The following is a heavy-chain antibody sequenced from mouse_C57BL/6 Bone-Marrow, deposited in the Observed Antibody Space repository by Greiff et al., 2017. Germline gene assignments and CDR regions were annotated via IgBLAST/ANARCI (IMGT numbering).Heavy chain of an antibody. Sequence: EVMLVESGEGLVKPGGSLKLSCAASGFTFSSYAMSWVRQTPEKRLEWVAYISSGGDYIYYADTVKGRFTISRDNARNTLYLQMSSLKSEDTAMYYCTRGGITVVRSDVWGTGTTVTVSS. CDR2: ISSGGDYI. CDR3: TRGGITVVRSDV. CDR1: GFTFSSYA. V-gene: IGHV5-9-1*02. D-gene: IGHD1-1*01. J-gene: IGHJ1*03.